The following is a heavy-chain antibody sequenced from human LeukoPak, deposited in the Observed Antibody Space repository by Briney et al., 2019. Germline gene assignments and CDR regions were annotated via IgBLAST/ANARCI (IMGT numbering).Heavy chain of an antibody. CDR1: GGSFSGYY. J-gene: IGHJ4*02. D-gene: IGHD2-21*02. Sequence: SETLSLTCAVYGGSFSGYYWSWIRQPPGKGLEWIGEINHSGSTNYTPSLKSRVTISVDTSKNQFSLKLSSVTAADTAVYYCARGPYCGGDCYSHLDYWGQGTLVTVSS. CDR2: INHSGST. CDR3: ARGPYCGGDCYSHLDY. V-gene: IGHV4-34*01.